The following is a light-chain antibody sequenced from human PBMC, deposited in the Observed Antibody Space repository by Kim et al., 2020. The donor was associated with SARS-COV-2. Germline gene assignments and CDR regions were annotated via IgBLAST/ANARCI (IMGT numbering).Light chain of an antibody. CDR2: GNS. Sequence: GQRVTISCTGSRSNIGAGYDVHWYQQLPGTAPKLLIYGNSNRPSGVPDRFSGSRSGTSASLAITGLQAEDEADYYCQTYDSSLSEIFGGGTQLTVL. V-gene: IGLV1-40*01. J-gene: IGLJ2*01. CDR1: RSNIGAGYD. CDR3: QTYDSSLSEI.